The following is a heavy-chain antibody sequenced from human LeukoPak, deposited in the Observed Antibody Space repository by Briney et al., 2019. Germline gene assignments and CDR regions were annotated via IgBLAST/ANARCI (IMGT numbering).Heavy chain of an antibody. D-gene: IGHD5-12*01. CDR3: ARGEEAYSAYVRY. CDR2: IYPSGDAT. Sequence: RAASVTVSCTGSGYTFTTYYLDWVRQAPEKGLEWMGIIYPSGDATINAQKFHGRVTMHRHTSTSTVYMDLSSLRPEDTSVYHCARGEEAYSAYVRYWGQGTLVTVSS. CDR1: GYTFTTYY. J-gene: IGHJ4*02. V-gene: IGHV1-46*01.